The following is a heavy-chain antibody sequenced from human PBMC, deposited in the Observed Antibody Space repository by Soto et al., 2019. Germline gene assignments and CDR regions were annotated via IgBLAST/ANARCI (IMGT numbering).Heavy chain of an antibody. CDR3: ARRTFYSSGWSPDHDAFEI. Sequence: GASVKVSCKASGGTFSSYAISWVRQAPGQGLEWMGGIIPIFGTANYAQKFQGRVTITADESTSTAYMELSSLRSEDTAVYYCARRTFYSSGWSPDHDAFEIWGQGTMVTVSS. CDR2: IIPIFGTA. D-gene: IGHD6-19*01. J-gene: IGHJ3*02. V-gene: IGHV1-69*13. CDR1: GGTFSSYA.